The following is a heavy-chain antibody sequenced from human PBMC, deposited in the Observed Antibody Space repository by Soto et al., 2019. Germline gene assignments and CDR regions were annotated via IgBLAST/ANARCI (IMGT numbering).Heavy chain of an antibody. V-gene: IGHV3-30*18. J-gene: IGHJ4*02. D-gene: IGHD3-10*01. CDR1: GFTFSSYG. CDR2: ISYDGSNK. CDR3: AKDQEGVRGRYFDY. Sequence: GGSLRLSCAASGFTFSSYGMHWVRQAPGKGLEWVAVISYDGSNKYYADSVKGRFTISRDNSKNTLYLQMNSLRAEDTAVYYCAKDQEGVRGRYFDYWGQGTLVTVSS.